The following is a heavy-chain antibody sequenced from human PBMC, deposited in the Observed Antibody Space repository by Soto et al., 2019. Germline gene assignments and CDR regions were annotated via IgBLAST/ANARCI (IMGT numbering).Heavy chain of an antibody. CDR3: ARGSNYRALLYGMDV. CDR1: GGSISNYY. Sequence: SETLSLTCIVSGGSISNYYWSWIRQPPGKGLEWIGYIYYSGSTNYNPSLTSRVTISVDTSKNQFSLKLSSVTAADTAVYYCARGSNYRALLYGMDVWGQGTTVTVSS. V-gene: IGHV4-59*12. D-gene: IGHD3-16*02. CDR2: IYYSGST. J-gene: IGHJ6*02.